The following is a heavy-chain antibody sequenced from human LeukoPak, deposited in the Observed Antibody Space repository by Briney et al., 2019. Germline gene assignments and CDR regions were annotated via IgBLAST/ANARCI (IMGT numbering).Heavy chain of an antibody. CDR1: GFTVSSNY. J-gene: IGHJ3*02. V-gene: IGHV4-59*02. D-gene: IGHD6-13*01. Sequence: TGGSLRLSCAASGFTVSSNYMGWVRQPPGKGLEWIGYIYYTGTTDYNPSLKSRVTISVDTSKNQFSLRLSSVTAADTAVYYCAAGTFALDIWGQGTMVTVSS. CDR2: IYYTGTT. CDR3: AAGTFALDI.